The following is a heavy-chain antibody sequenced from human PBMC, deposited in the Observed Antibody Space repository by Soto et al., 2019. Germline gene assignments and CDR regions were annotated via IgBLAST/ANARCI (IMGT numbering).Heavy chain of an antibody. CDR2: IYYSGST. D-gene: IGHD3-22*01. Sequence: SETLSLTCTVSGGSISSGGYYWSWIRQHPGKGLEWIGYIYYSGSTYYNPSLKSRVTISVDTSKNQFSLKLSSVTAADTAVYYCARVYYYDSSGWLFAYWGQGTLVTVSS. J-gene: IGHJ4*02. CDR1: GGSISSGGYY. CDR3: ARVYYYDSSGWLFAY. V-gene: IGHV4-31*03.